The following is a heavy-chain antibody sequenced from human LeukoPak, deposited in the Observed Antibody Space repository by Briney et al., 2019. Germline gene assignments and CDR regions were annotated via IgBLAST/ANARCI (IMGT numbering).Heavy chain of an antibody. J-gene: IGHJ2*01. Sequence: SQTLSLTCAVYSGSLSGYSWGWIRQPPGKELEWIGEITHGGSTNYNPSLKSRVTISADTSKNQFSLRLTSVTAADTAVYYCARGLTLTYWYFDVWGRGTLVTVSS. V-gene: IGHV4-34*01. CDR2: ITHGGST. CDR1: SGSLSGYS. D-gene: IGHD3-9*01. CDR3: ARGLTLTYWYFDV.